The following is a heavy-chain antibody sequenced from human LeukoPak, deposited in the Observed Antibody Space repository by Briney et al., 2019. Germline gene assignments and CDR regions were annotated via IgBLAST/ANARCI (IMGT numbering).Heavy chain of an antibody. CDR2: IRGSGGST. J-gene: IGHJ6*03. V-gene: IGHV3-23*01. D-gene: IGHD2-2*01. Sequence: GGSLRLSCAASGFTFSSYAMSWVRQAPGKGLEWVSAIRGSGGSTYYADSVKGRFTISRDNSKNTLYLQMNSLRAEDTAVYYCAKKPDQLLSYYYYYMDVWGKGTTVTVSS. CDR3: AKKPDQLLSYYYYYMDV. CDR1: GFTFSSYA.